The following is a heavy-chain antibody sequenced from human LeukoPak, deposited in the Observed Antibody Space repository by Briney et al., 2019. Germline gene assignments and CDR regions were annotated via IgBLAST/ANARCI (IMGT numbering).Heavy chain of an antibody. CDR1: GFTFSSYA. CDR2: IRSSSRTI. J-gene: IGHJ4*02. Sequence: GGSLRLSCAASGFTFSSYAMSWVRRAPGKGLEWVSYIRSSSRTIYYADSVKGRFTISRDNAKNSLYLQMNSLRAEDTAVYYCARDGSGRVPEMSAPDYWGQGTLVTVSS. V-gene: IGHV3-48*01. D-gene: IGHD3-10*01. CDR3: ARDGSGRVPEMSAPDY.